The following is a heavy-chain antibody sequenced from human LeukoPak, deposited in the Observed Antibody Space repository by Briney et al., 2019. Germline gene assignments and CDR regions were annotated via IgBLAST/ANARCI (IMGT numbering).Heavy chain of an antibody. CDR2: INYSGST. Sequence: SETLSLTCTVSGGSISRYHWTWIRQPPGKELEWIGYINYSGSTKYSPSPDSRVTISEDTSKNQFSLILSSVTTADTAVYYCAAGGGPIPHCWGQGILVIVSS. J-gene: IGHJ4*02. CDR1: GGSISRYH. V-gene: IGHV4-59*01. CDR3: AAGGGPIPHC. D-gene: IGHD2-21*01.